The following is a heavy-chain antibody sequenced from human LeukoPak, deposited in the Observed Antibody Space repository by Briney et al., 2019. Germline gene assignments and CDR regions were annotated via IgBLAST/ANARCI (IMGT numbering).Heavy chain of an antibody. D-gene: IGHD1-1*01. CDR3: ARGTSGRTAYYYYMDV. J-gene: IGHJ6*03. Sequence: QSGGSLRLSCAASGFTVSRNYMSWVRQAPGKGVEWVSIFYSGGSTYYADSVKGRFTISRDNSKNTLYLQMNSLRAEDTAVYYCARGTSGRTAYYYYMDVWGKGTTVTISS. CDR2: FYSGGST. CDR1: GFTVSRNY. V-gene: IGHV3-53*01.